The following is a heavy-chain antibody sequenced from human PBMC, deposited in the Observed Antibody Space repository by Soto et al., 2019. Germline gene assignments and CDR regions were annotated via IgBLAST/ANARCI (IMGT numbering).Heavy chain of an antibody. J-gene: IGHJ4*02. CDR3: ARDWDGSGSYYTDY. V-gene: IGHV1-18*01. CDR2: ISAYNGNT. CDR1: GYMFVTYS. D-gene: IGHD3-10*01. Sequence: ASVKVSCKASGYMFVTYSINWVRQAPGQGLEWMGWISAYNGNTKYAQNLQGRVTMTTDASTSTAYMEMRSLRSDDTAVYYCARDWDGSGSYYTDYWGPGTLVTVSS.